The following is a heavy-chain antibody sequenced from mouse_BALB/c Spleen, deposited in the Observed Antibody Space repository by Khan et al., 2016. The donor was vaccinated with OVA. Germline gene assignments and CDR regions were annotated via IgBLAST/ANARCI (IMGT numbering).Heavy chain of an antibody. CDR3: ARSTYRYAFVY. Sequence: EVQLQESGPSLVKPSQTLSLTCSVTGDSITTGYWNWIRKFPGNKLEYMGYIIYTGYTYNNPSLKSRISITRHTSNNQYYLQLNSVTDEDTATYYCARSTYRYAFVYWGQGTLVTVSA. V-gene: IGHV3-8*02. J-gene: IGHJ3*01. CDR1: GDSITTGY. CDR2: IIYTGYT. D-gene: IGHD2-14*01.